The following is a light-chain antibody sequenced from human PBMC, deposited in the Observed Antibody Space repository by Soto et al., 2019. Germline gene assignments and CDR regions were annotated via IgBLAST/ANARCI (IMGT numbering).Light chain of an antibody. CDR3: QQYGSSSIT. CDR2: GAS. CDR1: QSVSSGY. J-gene: IGKJ5*01. V-gene: IGKV3-20*01. Sequence: EIVLTQSPGTLSLSPGERATLSCRASQSVSSGYLAWYQQKPGQAPRLLIYGASSRATGIPDRFSGSGSGTDFTLTISRLEPEDFAVYYCQQYGSSSITFGHGTRLEIK.